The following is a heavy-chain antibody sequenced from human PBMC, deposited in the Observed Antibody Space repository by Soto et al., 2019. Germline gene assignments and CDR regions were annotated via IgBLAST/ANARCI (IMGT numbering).Heavy chain of an antibody. J-gene: IGHJ4*02. CDR1: GYSFAGYW. Sequence: PGEALYIYCKNSGYSFAGYWITGVPQKPGKGLEWLGRMDPSAPHTYYSPSFRGHVTISVPKAITTVFLQWSSLRASDTAMYYCARQIYDSDTGPNFQYYFDSWGQGPPVTVSS. CDR3: ARQIYDSDTGPNFQYYFDS. CDR2: MDPSAPHT. D-gene: IGHD3-22*01. V-gene: IGHV5-10-1*01.